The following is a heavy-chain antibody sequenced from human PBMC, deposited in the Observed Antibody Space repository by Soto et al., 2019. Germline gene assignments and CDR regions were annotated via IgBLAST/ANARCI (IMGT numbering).Heavy chain of an antibody. CDR3: AKESVPYYDVLTGYLDY. CDR2: IGESGTPT. CDR1: GFTFSSYA. D-gene: IGHD3-9*01. J-gene: IGHJ4*02. V-gene: IGHV3-23*01. Sequence: PGGSLRLSCAASGFTFSSYAMKWVRQAPGKGLEWVSLIGESGTPTYYADSVKGRFTISRDNSGNTLYLQMDSLRAEDTAVYYCAKESVPYYDVLTGYLDYWGQGTLVTVSS.